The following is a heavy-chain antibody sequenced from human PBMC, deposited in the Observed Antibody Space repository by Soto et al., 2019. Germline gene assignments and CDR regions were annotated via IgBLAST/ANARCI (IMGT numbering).Heavy chain of an antibody. D-gene: IGHD6-13*01. CDR1: GGSISNYY. CDR2: ISYTGRP. J-gene: IGHJ5*02. CDR3: ARGGTYSDLLIRDRFDP. V-gene: IGHV4-59*01. Sequence: QVQLQESGPGLVKPSETLSHTCTVSGGSISNYYWNWIRQPPGKGLEWIGYISYTGRPNYNPSLESRVTVSVDTSKNQFSLKLSSVTAADTAIYYCARGGTYSDLLIRDRFDPWGQGTLVTVSS.